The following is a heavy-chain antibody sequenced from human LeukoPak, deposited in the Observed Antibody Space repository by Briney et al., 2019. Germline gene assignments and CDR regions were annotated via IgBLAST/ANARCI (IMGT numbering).Heavy chain of an antibody. CDR1: GFTFSSYA. J-gene: IGHJ4*02. CDR2: ISISGDNT. CDR3: AKDTHYEYYFDY. Sequence: GGSLRLSCAASGFTFSSYAMSWVRQAPGKGLEWVSSISISGDNTFYADSVKGRFTISRDNSKNTLYAQINSLRAEDTAVYYCAKDTHYEYYFDYWGQGTLVTVSS. D-gene: IGHD3-3*01. V-gene: IGHV3-23*01.